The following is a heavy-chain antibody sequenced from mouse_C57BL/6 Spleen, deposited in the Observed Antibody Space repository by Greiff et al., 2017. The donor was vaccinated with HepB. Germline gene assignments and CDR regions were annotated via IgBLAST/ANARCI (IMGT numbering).Heavy chain of an antibody. CDR3: VRRDYFDY. J-gene: IGHJ2*01. Sequence: EVNVVESGGGLVQPKGSLKLSCAASGFSFNTYAMNWVRQAPGKGLEWVARIRSKSNNYATYYADSVKDRFTISRDDSENMLYLQMNNLKTEDTAMYYCVRRDYFDYWGQGTTLTVSS. V-gene: IGHV10-1*01. CDR2: IRSKSNNYAT. CDR1: GFSFNTYA.